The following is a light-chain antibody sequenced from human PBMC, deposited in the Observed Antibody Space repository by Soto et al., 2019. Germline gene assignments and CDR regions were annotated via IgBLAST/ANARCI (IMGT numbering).Light chain of an antibody. CDR3: SPYAGSNHRWV. V-gene: IGLV2-8*01. CDR1: SRDIGAYNY. J-gene: IGLJ3*02. Sequence: QSALTQPPSAPGSPGQSVTISGTGTSRDIGAYNYVSWYQQHPGKAPKLMIHEVSKRPSGVPDRFSGPKSGNTASLTVSGLQAEDEADYYCSPYAGSNHRWVFGGGTKVTLL. CDR2: EVS.